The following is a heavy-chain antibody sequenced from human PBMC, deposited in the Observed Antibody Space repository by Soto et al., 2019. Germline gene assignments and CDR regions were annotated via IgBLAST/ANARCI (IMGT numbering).Heavy chain of an antibody. Sequence: SETLSLTCTVSGGSINSYYWSWIRQPPGKGLEWIGYIHSSGSANYNPSLKSRVTMSVDTSKNQFSLEVHSVTAADTAVYYCARYYCGTSCYYFEPWGQGTLVTVSS. D-gene: IGHD2-2*01. CDR2: IHSSGSA. J-gene: IGHJ4*02. CDR3: ARYYCGTSCYYFEP. V-gene: IGHV4-59*08. CDR1: GGSINSYY.